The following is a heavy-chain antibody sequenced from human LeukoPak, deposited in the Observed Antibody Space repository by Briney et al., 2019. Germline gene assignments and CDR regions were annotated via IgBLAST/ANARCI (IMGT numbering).Heavy chain of an antibody. D-gene: IGHD4-17*01. V-gene: IGHV3-15*01. Sequence: GGSLRLSCAASGFTFSNAWMSWVRQAPGKGLEWVGRIKSKTDGGTTDYAAPVKGRFTISRDDSENTLYLQMNSLKTEDTAVYYCTIDPLGGDYYNWFDPWGQGTLVTVSS. CDR2: IKSKTDGGTT. CDR1: GFTFSNAW. J-gene: IGHJ5*02. CDR3: TIDPLGGDYYNWFDP.